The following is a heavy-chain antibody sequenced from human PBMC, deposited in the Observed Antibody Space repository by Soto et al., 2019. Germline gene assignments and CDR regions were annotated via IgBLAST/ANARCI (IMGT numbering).Heavy chain of an antibody. CDR1: GFTFSTYW. CDR3: SRSLNS. J-gene: IGHJ4*02. V-gene: IGHV3-7*01. CDR2: INQDGSEK. Sequence: GGSLRLSCAASGFTFSTYWMDWVRQTPGKGLEWVANINQDGSEKNYVDSVKGRFTIYRDNAKNSLYLQMSSLTAEDSALYYCSRSLNSWGQGTLVTV.